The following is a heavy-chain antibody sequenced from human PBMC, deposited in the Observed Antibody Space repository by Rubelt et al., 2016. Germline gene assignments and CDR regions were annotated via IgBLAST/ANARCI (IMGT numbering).Heavy chain of an antibody. CDR2: ILYSGTT. V-gene: IGHV4-59*08. CDR3: ARADYGDACRY. J-gene: IGHJ4*02. D-gene: IGHD4-17*01. Sequence: QVQLQQWGAGLLKPSETLSLTCAVYGASISSYYWTWIRQPPGKRLEWIGYILYSGTTNYNPSLKSRVTMSVDPSKNQFSLKLTSVTAADAAVYYCARADYGDACRYWGQGTLVTVSS. CDR1: GASISSYY.